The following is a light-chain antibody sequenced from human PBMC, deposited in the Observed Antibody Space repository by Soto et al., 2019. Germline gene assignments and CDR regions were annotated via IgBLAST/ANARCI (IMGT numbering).Light chain of an antibody. CDR1: QSISSY. Sequence: DIQMTQSPSSLSASVGDRVTITCRASQSISSYLNWYQQKPGKAPKLLIYAASSLQSGVPSRFSGSGSGTDFTLTISSLQPEDFATYYCQQSYSTPPGWTFGQGT. CDR3: QQSYSTPPGWT. CDR2: AAS. J-gene: IGKJ1*01. V-gene: IGKV1-39*01.